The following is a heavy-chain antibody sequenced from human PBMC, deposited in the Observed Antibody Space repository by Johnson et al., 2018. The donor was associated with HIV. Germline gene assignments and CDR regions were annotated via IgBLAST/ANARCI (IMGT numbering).Heavy chain of an antibody. CDR1: GFTFGDYA. CDR2: IRSKAYGGTT. Sequence: VQLMESGGGLVHPRGSLRLSCAASGFTFGDYAMSWVRQAPGRGLEWVGFIRSKAYGGTTEYAASVRGRFTISRDDSKGIAYLHMNSLKTEETAVYSCARDGLGEDAFDIWGQGTMVTVSS. D-gene: IGHD3-16*01. J-gene: IGHJ3*02. CDR3: ARDGLGEDAFDI. V-gene: IGHV3-49*04.